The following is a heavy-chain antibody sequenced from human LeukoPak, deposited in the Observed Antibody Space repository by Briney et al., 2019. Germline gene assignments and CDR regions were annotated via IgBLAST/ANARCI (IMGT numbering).Heavy chain of an antibody. Sequence: GGSLRLSCAASGFTFSSYAMSWVRQAPGKGLEWVSAISGSGGSTYYADSVKGRFTISRDNSKNTLYLQMNSLRAEDTAVYYCARRRLSMVRGVIISRGDYYGMDVWGQGTTVTVSS. CDR3: ARRRLSMVRGVIISRGDYYGMDV. V-gene: IGHV3-23*01. D-gene: IGHD3-10*01. CDR2: ISGSGGST. J-gene: IGHJ6*02. CDR1: GFTFSSYA.